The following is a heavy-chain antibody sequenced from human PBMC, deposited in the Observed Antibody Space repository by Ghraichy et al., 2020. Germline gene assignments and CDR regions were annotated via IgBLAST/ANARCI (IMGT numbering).Heavy chain of an antibody. CDR3: ARDRYYDSSVRGLDY. J-gene: IGHJ4*02. CDR2: IYYSGST. V-gene: IGHV4-61*01. Sequence: SETLSLTCTVSGGSVSSGSYYWSWIRQPPGKGLEWIGYIYYSGSTNYNPSLKSRVTISVDTSKNQFSLKLSSVTAADTAVYYCARDRYYDSSVRGLDYWGQGTLVTVSS. D-gene: IGHD3-22*01. CDR1: GGSVSSGSYY.